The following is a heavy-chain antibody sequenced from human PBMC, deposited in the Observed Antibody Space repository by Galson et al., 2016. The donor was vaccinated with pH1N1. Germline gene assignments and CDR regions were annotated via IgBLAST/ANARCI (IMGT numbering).Heavy chain of an antibody. CDR3: ARDLARQHDY. CDR2: IDPRVGST. J-gene: IGHJ4*02. V-gene: IGHV1-46*01. Sequence: SVKVSCKASGGTFTSYYIHWVRQAPGQGLEWLGVIDPRVGSTSYAQKFQGRVTMTSDTSTNTVSMELSSLKSDDTAVYSCARDLARQHDYWGQGTLVTVSS. CDR1: GGTFTSYY.